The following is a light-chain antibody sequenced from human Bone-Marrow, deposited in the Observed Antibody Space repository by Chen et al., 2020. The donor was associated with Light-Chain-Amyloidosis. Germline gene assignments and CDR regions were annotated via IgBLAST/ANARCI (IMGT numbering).Light chain of an antibody. Sequence: SYELTQPPPVSVSPGQTARSTCPGDDLPTKYAYWYQQKPGQAPVLVIHRDTERPSGISERFSGSSSGTTATLTISGGQAEDEADYHCQSADSSGTYEVIFGGGTKLTVL. CDR2: RDT. CDR3: QSADSSGTYEVI. CDR1: DLPTKY. V-gene: IGLV3-25*03. J-gene: IGLJ2*01.